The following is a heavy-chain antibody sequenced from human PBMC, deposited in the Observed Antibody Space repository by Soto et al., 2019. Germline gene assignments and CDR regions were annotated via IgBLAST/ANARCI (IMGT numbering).Heavy chain of an antibody. CDR2: IIPIFGTA. J-gene: IGHJ4*02. CDR3: ARSLRGDPNLDY. V-gene: IGHV1-69*13. Sequence: ASVKVSCKASGGTFSSYAISWVRQAPGQGLEWMGGIIPIFGTANYAQKFQGRVTITADESTSTAYMELSSLRSEDTAVYYCARSLRGDPNLDYWGQGTLVTVSS. CDR1: GGTFSSYA. D-gene: IGHD2-21*02.